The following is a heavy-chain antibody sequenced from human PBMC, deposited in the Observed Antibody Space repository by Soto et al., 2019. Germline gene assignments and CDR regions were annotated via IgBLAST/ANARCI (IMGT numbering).Heavy chain of an antibody. CDR3: VRLIGNSWLDQ. Sequence: SETLSLTCNVSGASISNYFWNWIRQSPGKGLEWIGYIYYSGSTYYNPSLKSRISINPDTSKNQFSLQLDSLTPEDTAVYFCVRLIGNSWLDQWGQGTLVTVSS. D-gene: IGHD2-15*01. CDR2: IYYSGST. V-gene: IGHV4-59*12. J-gene: IGHJ4*02. CDR1: GASISNYF.